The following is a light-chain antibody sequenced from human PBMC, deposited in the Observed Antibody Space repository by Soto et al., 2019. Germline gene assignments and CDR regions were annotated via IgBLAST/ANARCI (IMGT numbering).Light chain of an antibody. CDR3: QQYGSSLFT. J-gene: IGKJ4*01. Sequence: EIVVTQSPGTLSLSPGERATLSCRASQSVSSSYLAWYQQKPGQAPRLLIYGASSRATGIPDRFSGSGSGTDFTLTISRLEPEDFAVYYCQQYGSSLFTFGGGTKVEIK. CDR1: QSVSSSY. V-gene: IGKV3-20*01. CDR2: GAS.